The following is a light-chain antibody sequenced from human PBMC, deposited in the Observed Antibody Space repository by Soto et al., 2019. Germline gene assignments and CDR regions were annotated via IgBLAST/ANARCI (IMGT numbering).Light chain of an antibody. Sequence: DIQMTQSPSTLSASVGDRVTITCRASQTINYWLAWYQQKPGKAPNLLIYKASSLESGVPSRFSGRGSRNEFTLTISSLPPDDFANYYCQQYNTHPRTFGQGTQVEIK. J-gene: IGKJ1*01. V-gene: IGKV1-5*03. CDR2: KAS. CDR1: QTINYW. CDR3: QQYNTHPRT.